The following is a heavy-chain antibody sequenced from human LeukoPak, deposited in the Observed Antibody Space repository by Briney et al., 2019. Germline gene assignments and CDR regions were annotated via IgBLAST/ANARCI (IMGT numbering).Heavy chain of an antibody. V-gene: IGHV1-2*02. J-gene: IGHJ5*02. CDR2: INPKSGGT. CDR1: GYTFTEYY. CDR3: ARGVAAAGGRWFDP. Sequence: ASVKVSCKVSGYTFTEYYMHWVRQTPGQGLEWMGWINPKSGGTNYAQQFQGRVTMTRDTSISTAYMELSNLRSDDTAVYYCARGVAAAGGRWFDPWGEGTLVTVSS. D-gene: IGHD6-13*01.